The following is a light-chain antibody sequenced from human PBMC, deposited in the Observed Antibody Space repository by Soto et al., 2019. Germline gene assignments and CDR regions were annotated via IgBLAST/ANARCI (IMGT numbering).Light chain of an antibody. CDR3: AAWDDSLNGVV. J-gene: IGLJ2*01. CDR1: SSNIGSNN. V-gene: IGLV1-44*01. Sequence: QSVLTQPPSASGTPGPRVTIACSGSSSNIGSNNVNWYQHLPGTAPKVLIVSTNERPSGVPDRFSGSKAGNSASLAISGLQSEDEADYHCAAWDDSLNGVVFGGGTQLPVL. CDR2: STN.